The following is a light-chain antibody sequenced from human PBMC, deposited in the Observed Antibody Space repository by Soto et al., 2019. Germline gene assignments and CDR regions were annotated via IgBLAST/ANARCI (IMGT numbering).Light chain of an antibody. Sequence: EIVLTQSPGTLSLSPGERATLSCRASHSVSSTYLAWYQQKPGQAPRLLLYGASSRATGIPDRLSGSGSGTDFTLTISTLEPEDFAVYYYQQYGSSPPYNFGQGTKLEI. CDR1: HSVSSTY. V-gene: IGKV3-20*01. J-gene: IGKJ2*01. CDR3: QQYGSSPPYN. CDR2: GAS.